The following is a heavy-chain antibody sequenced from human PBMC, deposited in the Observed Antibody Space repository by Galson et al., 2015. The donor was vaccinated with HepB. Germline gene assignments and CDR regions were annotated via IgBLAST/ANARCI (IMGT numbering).Heavy chain of an antibody. V-gene: IGHV3-30-3*01. Sequence: SLRLSCAASGFTFSSYAMHWVRQAPGKGLEWVAVISYGGSNKYYADSVKGRFTISRDNSKNTLYLQMNSLRAEDTAVYYCARDLSFYYYMDVWGKGTTVTVSS. J-gene: IGHJ6*03. CDR1: GFTFSSYA. CDR2: ISYGGSNK. CDR3: ARDLSFYYYMDV. D-gene: IGHD2/OR15-2a*01.